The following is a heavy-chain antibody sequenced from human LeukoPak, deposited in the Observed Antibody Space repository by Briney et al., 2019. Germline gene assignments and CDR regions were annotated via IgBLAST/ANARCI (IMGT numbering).Heavy chain of an antibody. J-gene: IGHJ4*02. CDR3: ARDSKQQLVGGDY. CDR1: GYTFTGYY. V-gene: IGHV1-2*06. D-gene: IGHD6-13*01. CDR2: INPNSGGT. Sequence: GASVKLFCKASGYTFTGYYMHWVRQAPGQGPEWMGRINPNSGGTNYAQKFQGRVTMTRDTPISTAYMEQSRLRSDDRAVYYCARDSKQQLVGGDYWGQGTLVTVSS.